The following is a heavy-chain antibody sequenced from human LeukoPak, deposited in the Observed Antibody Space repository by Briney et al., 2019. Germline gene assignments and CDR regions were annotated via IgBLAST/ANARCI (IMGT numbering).Heavy chain of an antibody. Sequence: PSQSLSLTCTVSGGSIGSGSYYWGWLRQPDGKGLEWIGRIYNSGSTKYNPSLKSRVTISVDTSKNQFSLKLSSVTAADTAVYYCARESGWGYYGSGSYYNVIYYYYYMDVWGKGTTVTVSS. V-gene: IGHV4-61*02. J-gene: IGHJ6*03. D-gene: IGHD3-10*01. CDR2: IYNSGST. CDR3: ARESGWGYYGSGSYYNVIYYYYYMDV. CDR1: GGSIGSGSYY.